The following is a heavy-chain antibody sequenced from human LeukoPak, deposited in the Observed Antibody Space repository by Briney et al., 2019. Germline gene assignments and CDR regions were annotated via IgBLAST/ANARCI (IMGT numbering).Heavy chain of an antibody. Sequence: KPSETLSLTCSVSGGSISNYFWGWLRQPAGKGLEWVGRLSASGTTNYNPSLRSRVTIAVDTSNNQLSLRVSSVTAADTAVYYCARDYGGNSRYFDYWGQGTLVTVSS. J-gene: IGHJ4*02. CDR3: ARDYGGNSRYFDY. V-gene: IGHV4-4*07. CDR1: GGSISNYF. CDR2: LSASGTT. D-gene: IGHD4-23*01.